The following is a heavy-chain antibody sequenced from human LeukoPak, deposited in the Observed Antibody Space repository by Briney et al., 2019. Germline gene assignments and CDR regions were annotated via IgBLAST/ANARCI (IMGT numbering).Heavy chain of an antibody. CDR1: GGSISSGDYY. J-gene: IGHJ6*03. CDR2: IYYSGST. CDR3: ASSIYYYYYMDA. V-gene: IGHV4-30-4*08. D-gene: IGHD3-16*02. Sequence: SQTLSLTCTVSGGSISSGDYYWSWIRQPPGKGLEWIGYIYYSGSTYYNPSLKSRVTISVDTSKNQFSLKLSSVTAADTAVYYCASSIYYYYYMDAWGKGTTVTVSS.